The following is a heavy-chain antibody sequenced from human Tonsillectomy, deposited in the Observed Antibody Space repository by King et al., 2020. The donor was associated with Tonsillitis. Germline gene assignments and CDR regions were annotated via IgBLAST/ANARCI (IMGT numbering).Heavy chain of an antibody. J-gene: IGHJ6*02. D-gene: IGHD3-22*01. CDR3: TTAAYDSSAYYYYYYYGMDV. CDR2: IKRKTDGGTT. Sequence: VQLVESGGGLVKPGGSLRLSCAASGFTFSDAWMSWVRQTPGKGLEWVGRIKRKTDGGTTDYAAPVKGRFTISRDDSKNTLYLQMNSLKTQDTAGYYCTTAAYDSSAYYYYYYYGMDVWGQGTTVTVSS. V-gene: IGHV3-15*01. CDR1: GFTFSDAW.